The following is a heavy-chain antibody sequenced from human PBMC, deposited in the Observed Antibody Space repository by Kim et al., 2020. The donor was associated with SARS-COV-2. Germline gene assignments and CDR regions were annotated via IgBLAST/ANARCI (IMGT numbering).Heavy chain of an antibody. Sequence: SVKVSCKASGFSFTSSAVQWVRQARGQRLEWIGRIVVGSGNTNYAQKFQERVTITRDMSTSTAYMELSSLRSEDTAVYYCAADPLHSGYVPYYYGMDVW. CDR2: IVVGSGNT. D-gene: IGHD5-12*01. J-gene: IGHJ6*01. CDR3: AADPLHSGYVPYYYGMDV. V-gene: IGHV1-58*01. CDR1: GFSFTSSA.